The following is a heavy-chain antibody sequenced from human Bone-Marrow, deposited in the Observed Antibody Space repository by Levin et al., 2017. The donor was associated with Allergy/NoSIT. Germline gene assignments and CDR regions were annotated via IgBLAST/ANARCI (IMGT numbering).Heavy chain of an antibody. CDR2: IYKSGST. Sequence: SETLSLTCRVSAGSISSGSYSWTWIRQPPGKGLEWIGYIYKSGSTYYNPSLKSRVTISVDTSQNQFSLRLSSVTAADTAVYYCARVGGFSHGLIAPNYWGQGTLVTVSS. CDR3: ARVGGFSHGLIAPNY. CDR1: AGSISSGSYS. J-gene: IGHJ4*02. V-gene: IGHV4-30-4*01. D-gene: IGHD5-18*01.